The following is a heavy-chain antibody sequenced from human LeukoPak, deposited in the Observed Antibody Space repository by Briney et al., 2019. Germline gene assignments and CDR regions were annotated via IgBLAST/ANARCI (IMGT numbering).Heavy chain of an antibody. CDR2: IYYSGST. CDR1: GGSISSSSYY. D-gene: IGHD6-13*01. V-gene: IGHV4-39*07. CDR3: ARDMSYSSSWYQDYYGMDV. Sequence: SETLSLTCAVSGGSISSSSYYWGWIRQPPGKGLEWIVSIYYSGSTYYNPSLKSRVTISVDTSKNQFSLKLSSVTAADTAVYYCARDMSYSSSWYQDYYGMDVWGQGTTVTVSS. J-gene: IGHJ6*02.